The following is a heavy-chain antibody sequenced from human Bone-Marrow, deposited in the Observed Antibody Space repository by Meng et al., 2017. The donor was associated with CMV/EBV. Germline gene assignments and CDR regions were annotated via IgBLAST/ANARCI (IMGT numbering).Heavy chain of an antibody. CDR3: ARDRDPGHYYGMDV. CDR1: GFTFSSYS. D-gene: IGHD3-10*01. J-gene: IGHJ6*02. CDR2: ISSSSSYI. Sequence: GESLKISCAASGFTFSSYSMNWVRQAPGKGLEWVSSISSSSSYIYYADSVKGRFTISRDNAKNSLYLQMDSLRAEDTAVYYCARDRDPGHYYGMDVWGQGTTVTGSS. V-gene: IGHV3-21*01.